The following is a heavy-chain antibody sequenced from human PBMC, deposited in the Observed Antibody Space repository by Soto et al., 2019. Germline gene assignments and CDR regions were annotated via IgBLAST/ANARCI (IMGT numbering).Heavy chain of an antibody. V-gene: IGHV3-13*01. CDR3: TRRTKGMTIDY. CDR1: GFSFSNYD. J-gene: IGHJ4*02. D-gene: IGHD4-17*01. Sequence: EVQLVESGGDLVQPGGSLRLSCVASGFSFSNYDMHWVRQATGKGLDWVAAIGTSGDTYYPDSVKGRFTISREDAKNSWYLQMNSLRDGDTAMYYCTRRTKGMTIDYWGQGTLVTVSS. CDR2: IGTSGDT.